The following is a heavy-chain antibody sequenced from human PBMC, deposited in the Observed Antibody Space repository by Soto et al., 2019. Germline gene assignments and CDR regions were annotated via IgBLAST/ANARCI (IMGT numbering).Heavy chain of an antibody. CDR1: GYTFTNYG. CDR3: AREAPGDYDSSGYYYDVELDY. J-gene: IGHJ4*02. CDR2: ISTYNGRT. V-gene: IGHV1-18*01. Sequence: ASVKVSCKASGYTFTNYGISWVRQAPGQGLEWMGWISTYNGRTNYAQKFQGRATLTTDTSTSTAYMELRSLRSDDTAVYYCAREAPGDYDSSGYYYDVELDYWGQGTLVTVSS. D-gene: IGHD3-22*01.